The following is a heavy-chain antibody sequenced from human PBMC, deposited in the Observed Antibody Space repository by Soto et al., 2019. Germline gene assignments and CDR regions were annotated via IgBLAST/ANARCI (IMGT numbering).Heavy chain of an antibody. CDR1: GFTFSSCW. CDR2: ISTDGSNS. Sequence: PGGSLRLSCAASGFTFSSCWMHWVRQAPGKGLEWVSRISTDGSNSIYADSVKGRFTISRDNANNTVYLEMNGLRAEDTAVYYCARGLRTLTSYSPAPDSWGQGTLVTVSP. V-gene: IGHV3-74*01. J-gene: IGHJ4*02. D-gene: IGHD3-9*01. CDR3: ARGLRTLTSYSPAPDS.